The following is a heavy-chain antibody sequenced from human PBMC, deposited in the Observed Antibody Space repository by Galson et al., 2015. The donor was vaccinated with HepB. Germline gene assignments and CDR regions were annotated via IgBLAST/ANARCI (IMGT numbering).Heavy chain of an antibody. CDR2: IWYDGTFK. CDR1: GFTFPSFN. V-gene: IGHV3-33*01. J-gene: IGHJ4*02. CDR3: ARLSLGGGFDY. D-gene: IGHD3-16*01. Sequence: SLRLSCAASGFTFPSFNMHWVRQAPGKGLEWVAIIWYDGTFKYYADSVKGRFTISREDSKNTLYLQMNRLRAEDTAVYYCARLSLGGGFDYWGQGTLVTVSS.